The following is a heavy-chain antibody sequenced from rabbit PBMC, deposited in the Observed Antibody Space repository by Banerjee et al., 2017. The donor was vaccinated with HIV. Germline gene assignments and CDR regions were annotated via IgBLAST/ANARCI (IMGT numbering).Heavy chain of an antibody. Sequence: EPGGEKGKPGASLTLTCTDPVFSFSIIYYKRWARQAPGKGLQWIACINAVTGKAVYEPWAKGRFTFSKSSSTTVTLQMTSLTAAQPATSFCDRGSVVNAAYRNLWGQGTLVTVS. CDR1: VFSFSIIYY. CDR3: DRGSVVNAAYRNL. J-gene: IGHJ4*01. CDR2: INAVTGKA. D-gene: IGHD3-1*01. V-gene: IGHV1S40*01.